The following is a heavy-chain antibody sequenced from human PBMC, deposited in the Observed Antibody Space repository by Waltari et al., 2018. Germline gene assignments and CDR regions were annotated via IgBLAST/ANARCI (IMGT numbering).Heavy chain of an antibody. Sequence: EVQLVESGGGLVQPGGSLRLSCEASGFTFSNFWMSWARQAPGKGLEWVANINQDGSGEYYVDSVKGRFTISRDNAKNSLYLQMNSLRVEDTAVYYCQRGDYWGQGTLVTVSS. CDR2: INQDGSGE. CDR1: GFTFSNFW. CDR3: QRGDY. V-gene: IGHV3-7*04. J-gene: IGHJ4*02.